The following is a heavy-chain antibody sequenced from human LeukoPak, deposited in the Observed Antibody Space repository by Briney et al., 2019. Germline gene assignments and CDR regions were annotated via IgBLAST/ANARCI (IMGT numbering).Heavy chain of an antibody. CDR2: IYYSGST. Sequence: SETLSLTCTVSGGSIRSYYWSWIRQPPGKGLEWVGYIYYSGSTSYNPSLKSRVTISVDKSQNQFSLKVNSLTAADTAVYYCATNGYYCIDVWGKGTTVTVSS. CDR1: GGSIRSYY. V-gene: IGHV4-59*12. CDR3: ATNGYYCIDV. D-gene: IGHD2-8*01. J-gene: IGHJ6*03.